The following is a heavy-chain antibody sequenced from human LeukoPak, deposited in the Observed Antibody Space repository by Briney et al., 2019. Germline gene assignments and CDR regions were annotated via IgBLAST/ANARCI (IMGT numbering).Heavy chain of an antibody. CDR1: GFTFSNYW. CDR2: MKGDGSEK. Sequence: GGSLRLSCAASGFTFSNYWMSWVRQAPGKGLEWVANMKGDGSEKHYVDSMKGRFTISRDNAKNSLYLQMNSLRAEDTAVYYCARDRNTAAVGYWGQGTLVTVSS. V-gene: IGHV3-7*01. CDR3: ARDRNTAAVGY. J-gene: IGHJ4*02. D-gene: IGHD6-13*01.